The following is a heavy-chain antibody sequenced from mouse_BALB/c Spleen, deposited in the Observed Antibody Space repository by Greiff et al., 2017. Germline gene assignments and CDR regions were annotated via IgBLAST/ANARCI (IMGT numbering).Heavy chain of an antibody. J-gene: IGHJ2*01. CDR2: IDPETGGT. CDR1: GYTFTDYE. D-gene: IGHD2-14*01. Sequence: QVQLQQSGAELVRPGASVTLSCKASGYTFTDYEMHWVKQTPVHGLEWIGAIDPETGGTAYNQKFKGKATLTADKSSSTAYMELRSLTSEDSAVYYCTFRYDEDYFDYWGQGTTLTVSS. V-gene: IGHV1-15*01. CDR3: TFRYDEDYFDY.